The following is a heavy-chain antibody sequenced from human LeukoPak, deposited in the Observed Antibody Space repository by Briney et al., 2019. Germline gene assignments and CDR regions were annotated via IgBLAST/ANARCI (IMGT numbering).Heavy chain of an antibody. J-gene: IGHJ6*03. CDR3: ARVDRGVILYYYYMDV. V-gene: IGHV4-34*01. CDR2: INHSGST. Sequence: SETLSLTCAVYGGSFSGYYWSWIRQPPGKGLEWIGEINHSGSTNYNPSLKSRVTISVDTSKNRFSLKLSSVTAADTAVYYCARVDRGVILYYYYMDVWGKGTTVTVSS. D-gene: IGHD3-10*01. CDR1: GGSFSGYY.